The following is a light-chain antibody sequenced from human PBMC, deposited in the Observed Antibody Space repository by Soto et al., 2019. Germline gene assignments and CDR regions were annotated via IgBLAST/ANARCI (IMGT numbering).Light chain of an antibody. CDR1: SGHNSYA. CDR2: INNDGSH. CDR3: QTWGTGPWV. J-gene: IGLJ3*02. Sequence: QLVLTQSPSASASLGASVKLTCTLRSGHNSYAIAWHQQQPEKGPRYVMKINNDGSHIKGDGIPDRFSGSSSGAERYLTISSLQSEDEADYYCQTWGTGPWVFGGGTKLTVL. V-gene: IGLV4-69*02.